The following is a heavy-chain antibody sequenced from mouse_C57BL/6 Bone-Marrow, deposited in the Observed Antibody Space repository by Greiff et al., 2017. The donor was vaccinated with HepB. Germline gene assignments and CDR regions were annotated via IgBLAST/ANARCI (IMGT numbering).Heavy chain of an antibody. J-gene: IGHJ4*01. CDR3: GGNYDYDEGYAMDY. CDR1: GFTFNTYA. CDR2: IRSKSSNYAT. D-gene: IGHD2-4*01. Sequence: EVQVVESGGGLVQPKGSLKLSCAASGFTFNTYAMHWVRQAPGKGWEWVARIRSKSSNYATYYADSVKDRFTISRDDSQSMLYLQMNNLKTEDTAMYYCGGNYDYDEGYAMDYWGQGTSVTVSS. V-gene: IGHV10-3*01.